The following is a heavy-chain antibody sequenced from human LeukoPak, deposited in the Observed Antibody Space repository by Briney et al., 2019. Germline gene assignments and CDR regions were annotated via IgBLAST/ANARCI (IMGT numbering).Heavy chain of an antibody. J-gene: IGHJ4*02. Sequence: GGSLRLSCAASGFTFSNAWMRWVRQAPGKGLQWVGRIKSKTDGGTTDYAAPVKGRVTISRDDSKNTFYLQMNSLKTDDTAVYYCTTELRWELPATDYWGQGTLVTVSS. V-gene: IGHV3-15*01. CDR1: GFTFSNAW. CDR2: IKSKTDGGTT. CDR3: TTELRWELPATDY. D-gene: IGHD1-26*01.